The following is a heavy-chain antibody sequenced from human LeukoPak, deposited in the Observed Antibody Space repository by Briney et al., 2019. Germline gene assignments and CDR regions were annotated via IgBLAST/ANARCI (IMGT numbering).Heavy chain of an antibody. Sequence: GGSLRLSCAASGFTFSNYWMSWVRQAPGKGLEWVANIKEDGIDKYYVGSVRGRFTISRDNAKNSLYLQMNSLRAEDTAIYYCVRYGSGSSRQFDYWGQGTLVTMSS. V-gene: IGHV3-7*03. CDR2: IKEDGIDK. CDR3: VRYGSGSSRQFDY. J-gene: IGHJ4*02. CDR1: GFTFSNYW. D-gene: IGHD3-10*01.